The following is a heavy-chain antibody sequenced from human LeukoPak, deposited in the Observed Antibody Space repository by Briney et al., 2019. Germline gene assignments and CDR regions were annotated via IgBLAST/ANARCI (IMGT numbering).Heavy chain of an antibody. CDR3: ARDPLKHYYDSSATGTWFDP. CDR2: ISSSSTYI. CDR1: GFTFSSYS. D-gene: IGHD3-22*01. Sequence: GGSLRLSCAASGFTFSSYSMNWVRQAPGKGLEWVSSISSSSTYIYYADSVKGRFTISRDNAKNSLNLQMNSLRAEDTAVYYCARDPLKHYYDSSATGTWFDPWGQGTLVTVSS. V-gene: IGHV3-21*01. J-gene: IGHJ5*02.